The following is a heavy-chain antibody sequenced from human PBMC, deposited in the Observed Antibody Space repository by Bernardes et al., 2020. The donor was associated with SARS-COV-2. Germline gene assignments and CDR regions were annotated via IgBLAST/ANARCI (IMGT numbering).Heavy chain of an antibody. V-gene: IGHV3-53*05. CDR1: GFTVSNAY. J-gene: IGHJ4*02. Sequence: GGSLRLSCAASGFTVSNAYFSWVRQAPVKGLEWVSVIYSGVTTFYAGSVRGRFTISRDNSKNTLYLQINILIPDDTAVYYCARDQFGVGLDYWWQGTLLTV. CDR3: ARDQFGVGLDY. D-gene: IGHD3-3*01. CDR2: IYSGVTT.